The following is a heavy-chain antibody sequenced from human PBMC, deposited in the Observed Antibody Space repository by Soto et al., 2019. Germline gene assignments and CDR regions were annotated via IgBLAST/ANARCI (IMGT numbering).Heavy chain of an antibody. CDR3: ARHEWRGSHDGFDI. CDR1: GGSITSGSYY. D-gene: IGHD3-16*01. V-gene: IGHV4-39*01. CDR2: IYDSGST. J-gene: IGHJ3*02. Sequence: QLPLQELGPGLVKPSETLSLTCTVSGGSITSGSYYWGWIRQPPGKGLEWIGSIYDSGSTYYNPSLKSRVTIFVDTAQNHFSLKLSSVTAADTAVYYCARHEWRGSHDGFDIWGQGTMVTVSS.